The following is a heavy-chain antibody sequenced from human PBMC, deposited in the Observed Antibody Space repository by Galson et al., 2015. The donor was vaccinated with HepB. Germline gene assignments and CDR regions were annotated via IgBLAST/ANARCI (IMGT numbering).Heavy chain of an antibody. CDR1: GFTFSSYG. CDR2: ISYDGSNK. D-gene: IGHD1-26*01. Sequence: SLRLSCAASGFTFSSYGMHWVRQAPGKGLEWVAVISYDGSNKYYADSVKGRFTISRDNSKNTLYLQMNSLRAEDTAVYYCAKDSGSYSLDYWGQGTLVTVSS. J-gene: IGHJ4*02. V-gene: IGHV3-30*18. CDR3: AKDSGSYSLDY.